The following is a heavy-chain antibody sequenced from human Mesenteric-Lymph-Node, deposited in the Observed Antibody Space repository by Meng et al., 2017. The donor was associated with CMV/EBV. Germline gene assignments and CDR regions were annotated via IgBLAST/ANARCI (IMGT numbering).Heavy chain of an antibody. CDR3: ARGQGKPDY. J-gene: IGHJ4*02. V-gene: IGHV4-34*01. Sequence: QVQLQQWGAGLVKPSETLSLTCAVYGGSFRGYYWSWIRQPPGKGLEWXGEINHSGSTNYNPSLKSRVTISVDTSKNQFSLKLSSVTAADTAVYYCARGQGKPDYWGQGTLVTVSS. CDR1: GGSFRGYY. CDR2: INHSGST.